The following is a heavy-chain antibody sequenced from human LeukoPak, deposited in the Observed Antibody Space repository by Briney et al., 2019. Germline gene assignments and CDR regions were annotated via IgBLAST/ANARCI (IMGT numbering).Heavy chain of an antibody. CDR1: GFAFRNYG. CDR2: TLYEEKEK. Sequence: PGTSLRLSCTASGFAFRNYGLYWVRQAPGKGLEWVAATLYEEKEKYYADSVKGRFAIARGNSMKMLYLRMNNLTTEDTAIYYCATFSGTAVVVTYFDYWGQGTLVSVSS. CDR3: ATFSGTAVVVTYFDY. D-gene: IGHD1-26*01. J-gene: IGHJ4*02. V-gene: IGHV3-30*03.